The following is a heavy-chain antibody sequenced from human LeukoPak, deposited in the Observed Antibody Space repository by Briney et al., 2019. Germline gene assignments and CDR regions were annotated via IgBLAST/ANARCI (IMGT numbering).Heavy chain of an antibody. CDR2: ITGNNGNA. V-gene: IGHV1-18*01. J-gene: IGHJ4*02. Sequence: ASVKVSCKASGYTFTTYVISWVRQAPGQGLEWMGWITGNNGNANYAQNLQGRDTMTTHTSPSTPYMELRSLRSEDAAVDYCARDNRLGDDDFGYWGQGTLFTVSS. CDR3: ARDNRLGDDDFGY. D-gene: IGHD1-14*01. CDR1: GYTFTTYV.